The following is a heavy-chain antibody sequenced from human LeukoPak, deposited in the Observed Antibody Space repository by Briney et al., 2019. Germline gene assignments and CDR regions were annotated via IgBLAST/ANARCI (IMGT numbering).Heavy chain of an antibody. J-gene: IGHJ3*02. CDR3: ARVLGGSGQNYYDSSGYFHHAFDI. CDR1: GGSISSGGYS. D-gene: IGHD3-22*01. CDR2: IYHSGST. Sequence: SETLSLTCAVSGGSISSGGYSWSWIRQPPGKGLEWIGYIYHSGSTYYNPSLKSRVTISVDRSKNQFSLKLSSVTAADTAVYYCARVLGGSGQNYYDSSGYFHHAFDIWGQGTMVTVSS. V-gene: IGHV4-30-2*01.